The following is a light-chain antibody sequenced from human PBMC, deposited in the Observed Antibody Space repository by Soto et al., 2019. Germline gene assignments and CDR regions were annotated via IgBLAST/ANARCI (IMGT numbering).Light chain of an antibody. V-gene: IGKV3-11*01. CDR3: QQGSNPFT. J-gene: IGKJ3*01. CDR2: DGS. Sequence: EIVLTQSPATLSLSPGDTATLSCRASQSISSYLAWYQQKPGQAPRLLIYDGSYRASGIPARFSGSGSVTGFTLTIISLDPEDFAVYYCQQGSNPFTFVPGIKVDIK. CDR1: QSISSY.